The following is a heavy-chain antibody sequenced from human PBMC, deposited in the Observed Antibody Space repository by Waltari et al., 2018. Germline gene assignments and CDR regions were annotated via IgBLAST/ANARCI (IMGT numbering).Heavy chain of an antibody. CDR2: IYYSGST. CDR3: ARQNPYGSGSYYNRYYYYMDV. V-gene: IGHV4-59*08. D-gene: IGHD3-10*01. Sequence: QVQLQESGPGLVKPSETLSLTCTVSAGSISSYYWSWIRQPPGKGLEWIGYIYYSGSTNYNPSLKSRVTISVDTSKNQFSLKLSSVPAADTAVYYCARQNPYGSGSYYNRYYYYMDVWGKGTTVTISS. J-gene: IGHJ6*03. CDR1: AGSISSYY.